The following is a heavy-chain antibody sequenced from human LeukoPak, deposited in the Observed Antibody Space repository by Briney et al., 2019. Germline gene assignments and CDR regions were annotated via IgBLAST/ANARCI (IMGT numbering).Heavy chain of an antibody. CDR2: IYPADSDT. D-gene: IGHD3-22*01. CDR3: ARHFTSYYYDSSGYFNYYYMDV. Sequence: GESLKISCKASGYSFTSYWIGWVRQMPGKGLEWMGIIYPADSDTRYSPSFQGQVTISADKSTSTAYLQWSSLKASDTAMYYCARHFTSYYYDSSGYFNYYYMDVWGKGTTVTISS. CDR1: GYSFTSYW. J-gene: IGHJ6*03. V-gene: IGHV5-51*01.